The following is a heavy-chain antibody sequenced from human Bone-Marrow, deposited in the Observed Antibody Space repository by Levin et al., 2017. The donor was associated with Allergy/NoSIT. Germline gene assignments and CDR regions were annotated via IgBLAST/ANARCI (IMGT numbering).Heavy chain of an antibody. CDR1: GFRFDESA. CDR2: IASGNI. D-gene: IGHD2-8*02. V-gene: IGHV3-9*01. J-gene: IGHJ5*02. CDR3: GKGYCPGGLCRPRWFDP. Sequence: GGSLRLSCAASGFRFDESAVHWVRQVPGKGLEWVSGIASGNIGYADSVKGRFTISRDNAKNSVYLQMNSLRPEDTALYSCGKGYCPGGLCRPRWFDPWGQGTLVTVSS.